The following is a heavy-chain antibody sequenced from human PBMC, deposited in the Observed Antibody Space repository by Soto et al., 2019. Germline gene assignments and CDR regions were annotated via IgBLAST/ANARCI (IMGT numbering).Heavy chain of an antibody. J-gene: IGHJ4*02. V-gene: IGHV4-59*01. CDR1: GDSSSSYY. Sequence: SETLSLTCTISGDSSSSYYWSWIRQPPGKGLEWIGYICYSGSTNYNPSLKSRVTISVDTSKNQFSLKLSSVTAADTAVYYCARGYSSSYRGWGQGTLVTVSS. CDR2: ICYSGST. CDR3: ARGYSSSYRG. D-gene: IGHD6-6*01.